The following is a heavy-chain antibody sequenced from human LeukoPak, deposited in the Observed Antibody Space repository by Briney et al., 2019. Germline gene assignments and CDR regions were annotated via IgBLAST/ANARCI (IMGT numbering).Heavy chain of an antibody. Sequence: GGSLRLSCAASGFTFSDYAMTWVRQAPGKGLEWVSVISGTGGTTYYADSVKGQFTVSRDNSQNTLYLQMNTLRADDTAVYYCAKGPSRGTTLTWFDPWGQGTLVTVSS. CDR2: ISGTGGTT. V-gene: IGHV3-23*01. J-gene: IGHJ5*02. D-gene: IGHD4-17*01. CDR1: GFTFSDYA. CDR3: AKGPSRGTTLTWFDP.